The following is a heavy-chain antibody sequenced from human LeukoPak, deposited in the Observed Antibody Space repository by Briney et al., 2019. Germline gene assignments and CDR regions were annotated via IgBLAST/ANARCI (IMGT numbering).Heavy chain of an antibody. CDR3: AKDDSSWMRGALDY. CDR1: GFTFSSYA. V-gene: IGHV3-23*01. D-gene: IGHD6-13*01. CDR2: ISGSGGST. J-gene: IGHJ4*02. Sequence: GGSLRLSCAASGFTFSSYAMSWVRQAPGKGLEWVSAISGSGGSTYYADSVKGRFTISRDNSKNTLYLQMNSLRAEDTAVYYCAKDDSSWMRGALDYWGQGTLVTVSS.